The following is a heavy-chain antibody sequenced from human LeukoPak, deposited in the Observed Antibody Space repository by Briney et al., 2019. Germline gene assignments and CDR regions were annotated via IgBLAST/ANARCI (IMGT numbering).Heavy chain of an antibody. J-gene: IGHJ4*02. CDR2: IYYSGNA. CDR1: SGSISSSSHY. V-gene: IGHV4-39*01. CDR3: AGQDVSAYRLGHFDF. D-gene: IGHD2-21*01. Sequence: SETLSLTCTVSSGSISSSSHYWGWIRQPPGKGLEWIGSIYYSGNAYYNPSLKSRVTISVDTPKNQFSLKLSSVTAADTAVYYCAGQDVSAYRLGHFDFWGQGTLVTVSS.